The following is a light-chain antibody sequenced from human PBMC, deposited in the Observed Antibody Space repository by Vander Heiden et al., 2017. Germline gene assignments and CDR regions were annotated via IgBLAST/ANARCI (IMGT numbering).Light chain of an antibody. J-gene: IGKJ1*01. V-gene: IGKV1-5*01. CDR3: QQYNSCWWT. CDR1: QSISSW. Sequence: DIQMTQSPSTLSASVGDRVTITCRASQSISSWLAWYQQKPGKAPKLLIYDASSLESGVPSRFSGSGSGTEFTLTISSLQPDDFATYYCQQYNSCWWTFGQGTKVEIK. CDR2: DAS.